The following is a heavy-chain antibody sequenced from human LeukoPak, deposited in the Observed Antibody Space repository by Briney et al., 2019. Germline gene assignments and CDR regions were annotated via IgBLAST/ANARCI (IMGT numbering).Heavy chain of an antibody. CDR3: ARGVGGITIFGVVIPSYYYYYYMDV. D-gene: IGHD3-3*01. J-gene: IGHJ6*03. CDR2: INPNSGGT. V-gene: IGHV1-2*02. CDR1: GYTFTGYY. Sequence: ASVKVSCKASGYTFTGYYMHWVRQAPGQGLEWMGWINPNSGGTNYAQKFQGRVTMTRDTSISTVYMELSSLRSDDTAMYYCARGVGGITIFGVVIPSYYYYYYMDVWGEGTTVTVSS.